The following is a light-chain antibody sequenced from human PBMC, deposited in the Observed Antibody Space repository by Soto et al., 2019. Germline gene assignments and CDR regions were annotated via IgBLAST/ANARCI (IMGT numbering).Light chain of an antibody. CDR3: QVWDSSSDRDVV. J-gene: IGLJ2*01. CDR1: NIGSKS. CDR2: YDS. Sequence: SYELTQPPSVSVAPGKTARITCGGNNIGSKSVHWYQQKPGQAPVLVIYYDSDRPSGIPERFSGSNSGNTATLTISRVEAGDEDDSYCQVWDSSSDRDVVFGGGTKLTVL. V-gene: IGLV3-21*04.